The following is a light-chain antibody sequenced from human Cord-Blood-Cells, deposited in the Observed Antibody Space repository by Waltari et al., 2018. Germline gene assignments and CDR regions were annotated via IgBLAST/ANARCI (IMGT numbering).Light chain of an antibody. CDR3: CSYAGSSTLV. J-gene: IGLJ3*02. Sequence: QSALTQPASVSGSPGQSITISCPGTRSDLGRYNLVSWYQQPPGKAPKLMIYEGSKRPSGVSNRFSGSKSGNTASLTISGLQAEDEADYYCCSYAGSSTLVFGGGTKLTVL. CDR1: RSDLGRYNL. V-gene: IGLV2-23*01. CDR2: EGS.